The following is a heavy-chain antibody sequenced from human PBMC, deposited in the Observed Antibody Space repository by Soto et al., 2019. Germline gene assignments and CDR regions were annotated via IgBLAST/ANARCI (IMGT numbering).Heavy chain of an antibody. CDR2: IYYSGST. Sequence: SETLSLTCTVSGGSISSSSYYWGWIRQPPGKGLEWIGSIYYSGSTYYNPSLKSRVTISVDTSKNQFSLKLSSVTAADTAVYYCASAPDNCSGGSCYSNAFDIWGQGTMVTVSS. D-gene: IGHD2-15*01. J-gene: IGHJ3*02. CDR3: ASAPDNCSGGSCYSNAFDI. CDR1: GGSISSSSYY. V-gene: IGHV4-39*01.